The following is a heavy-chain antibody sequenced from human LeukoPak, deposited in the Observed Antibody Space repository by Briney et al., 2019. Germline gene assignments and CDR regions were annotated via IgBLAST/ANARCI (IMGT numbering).Heavy chain of an antibody. D-gene: IGHD1-7*01. J-gene: IGHJ4*02. Sequence: SETLSLTCTVSGGSISSYHWSWIRQPPGKGLEWIGYIYYSGSTNYNPSLKSRVTISVDTSKNQFSLKLSSVTAADTAVYYCARDLGTNADWGQGTLVTVSS. CDR2: IYYSGST. V-gene: IGHV4-59*01. CDR1: GGSISSYH. CDR3: ARDLGTNAD.